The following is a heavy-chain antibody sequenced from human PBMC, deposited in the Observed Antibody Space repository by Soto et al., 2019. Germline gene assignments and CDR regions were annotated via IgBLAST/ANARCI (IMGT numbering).Heavy chain of an antibody. Sequence: ASVKVSCKASGYAFTSYGISLVRQAPGQGLEWMGWISAYNGNTNYAQKLQGRVTMTTDTSTSTAYMELRSLRSDDTAVYYCARGHYDFWSGDAFDIWGQGTMVTVSS. V-gene: IGHV1-18*01. CDR1: GYAFTSYG. CDR2: ISAYNGNT. CDR3: ARGHYDFWSGDAFDI. D-gene: IGHD3-3*01. J-gene: IGHJ3*02.